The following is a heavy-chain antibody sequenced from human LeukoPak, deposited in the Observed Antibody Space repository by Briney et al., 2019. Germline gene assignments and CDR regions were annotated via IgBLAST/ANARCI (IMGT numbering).Heavy chain of an antibody. CDR3: ARLKEGIDY. J-gene: IGHJ4*02. CDR2: IYCSGST. V-gene: IGHV4-39*01. Sequence: SETLSLTCTVSGGSISSNSYYWGWIRQPPGKGLEWVGSIYCSGSTYYNPSLKSRVTISVDTSKNQFSLKLSSVTAADTAVYYCARLKEGIDYWGQGTLVTVSS. D-gene: IGHD3-10*01. CDR1: GGSISSNSYY.